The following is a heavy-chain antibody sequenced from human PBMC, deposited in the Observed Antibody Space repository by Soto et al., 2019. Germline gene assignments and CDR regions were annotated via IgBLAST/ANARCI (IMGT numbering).Heavy chain of an antibody. CDR3: ASTRVRHSYGYVDYYYGMDV. D-gene: IGHD5-18*01. CDR1: GGSISSSSYY. J-gene: IGHJ6*02. CDR2: IYYSGST. V-gene: IGHV4-39*01. Sequence: SETLSLTCTVSGGSISSSSYYWGWIRQPPGKGLEWIGSIYYSGSTYYNPSLKSRVTISVDTSKNQFSLKLSSVTAADTAVYYCASTRVRHSYGYVDYYYGMDVWGQGTTVTVSS.